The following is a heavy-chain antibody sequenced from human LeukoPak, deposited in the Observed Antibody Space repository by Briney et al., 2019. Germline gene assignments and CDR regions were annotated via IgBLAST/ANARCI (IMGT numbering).Heavy chain of an antibody. CDR3: ATGYNYGPVEY. V-gene: IGHV3-23*01. Sequence: GGSLRLSCAASGFTFSSYAMSWVRQAPGKGLEWVSAISGSGGSTYYADSVKGRFTISRDNSKNTLYLQMNSLRAEDTAVYYCATGYNYGPVEYWGQGTLVTVSS. D-gene: IGHD5-18*01. CDR1: GFTFSSYA. CDR2: ISGSGGST. J-gene: IGHJ4*02.